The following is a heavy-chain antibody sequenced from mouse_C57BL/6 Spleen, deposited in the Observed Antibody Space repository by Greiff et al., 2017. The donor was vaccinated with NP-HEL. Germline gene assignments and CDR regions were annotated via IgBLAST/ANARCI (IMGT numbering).Heavy chain of an antibody. D-gene: IGHD2-12*01. Sequence: VQLQQSGAELVRPGASVKLSCKASGYTFTDYYINWVKQRPGQGLEWIARIYPGSGNTYYNEKFKGKATLTAEKSSSTAYMQLSSLTSEDSAVYFCARNPLRPLYAMDYWGQGTSVTVSS. CDR1: GYTFTDYY. V-gene: IGHV1-76*01. CDR3: ARNPLRPLYAMDY. J-gene: IGHJ4*01. CDR2: IYPGSGNT.